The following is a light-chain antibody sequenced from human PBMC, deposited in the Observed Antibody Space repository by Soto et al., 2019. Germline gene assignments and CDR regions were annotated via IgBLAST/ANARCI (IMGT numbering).Light chain of an antibody. Sequence: EIVLTQSPGTLSLSPGERVTLSCRASQSVRSSFLAWYQQKPGQAPRLLIYGASSTATGIPDRFSGSGSGTDFTLTISRLEPEDFAVYYCQQYSSSPTTFGGGTKVEI. CDR2: GAS. CDR1: QSVRSSF. J-gene: IGKJ4*01. CDR3: QQYSSSPTT. V-gene: IGKV3-20*01.